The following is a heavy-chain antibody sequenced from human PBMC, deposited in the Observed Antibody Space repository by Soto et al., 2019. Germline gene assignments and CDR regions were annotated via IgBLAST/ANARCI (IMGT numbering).Heavy chain of an antibody. CDR3: ARVRGSGYYYYGMDV. V-gene: IGHV4-31*03. CDR2: IYYSGST. CDR1: GGSISSGGYY. J-gene: IGHJ6*02. Sequence: SETLSLTCTVSGGSISSGGYYWSWIRQHPGKGLEWIGYIYYSGSTYYNPSLKSRVTISVDTSKNQFSLKLSSVTAADTAVYYCARVRGSGYYYYGMDVWGQGTTVTVSS. D-gene: IGHD3-10*01.